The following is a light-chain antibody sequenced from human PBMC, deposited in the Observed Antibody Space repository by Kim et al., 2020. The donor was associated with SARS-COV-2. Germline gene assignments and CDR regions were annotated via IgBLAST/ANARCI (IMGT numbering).Light chain of an antibody. CDR3: QQDNAFPLT. J-gene: IGKJ4*01. CDR2: MAS. Sequence: SASVGDRVTITWRASENINKWLVWYQQKPGKAPKVLIYMASSLESGVPSRFSGSGSGTEFSLTISSLQPDDFATYYCQQDNAFPLTFGGGTKLEIK. CDR1: ENINKW. V-gene: IGKV1-5*03.